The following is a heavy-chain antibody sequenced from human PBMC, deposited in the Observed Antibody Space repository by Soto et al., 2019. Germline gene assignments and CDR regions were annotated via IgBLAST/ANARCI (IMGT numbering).Heavy chain of an antibody. Sequence: SETLSLTCAVYGGSFSGYYWSWIRQPPGKGLEWIGEINHSGSTNYNPSLKSRVTISVDTSKNQFSLKLSSVTAADTAVYYCARALITSNWLDPWGQGTLVTVSS. CDR2: INHSGST. V-gene: IGHV4-34*01. CDR1: GGSFSGYY. J-gene: IGHJ5*02. CDR3: ARALITSNWLDP. D-gene: IGHD2-2*01.